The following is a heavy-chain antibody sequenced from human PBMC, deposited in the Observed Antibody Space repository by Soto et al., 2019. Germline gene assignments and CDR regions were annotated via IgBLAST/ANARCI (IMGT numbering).Heavy chain of an antibody. CDR3: AKGLGAPHLFFDY. V-gene: IGHV3-23*01. CDR1: GFTFSSYA. D-gene: IGHD1-26*01. J-gene: IGHJ4*02. Sequence: GGSLRLSCAASGFTFSSYAMSWVRQAPGQGLEWVSAISGSGGSTYYADSVKGRFTISRDNSKNTLYLQMISLRAEDTAVYYCAKGLGAPHLFFDYWGQGTLVTVSS. CDR2: ISGSGGST.